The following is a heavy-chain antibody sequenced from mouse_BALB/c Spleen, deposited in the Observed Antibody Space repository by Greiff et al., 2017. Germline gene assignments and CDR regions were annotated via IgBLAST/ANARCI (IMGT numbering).Heavy chain of an antibody. CDR1: GFTFSSYG. Sequence: EVHLVESGGDLVKPGGSLKLSCAASGFTFSSYGMSWVRQTPDKRLEWVATISSGGSYTYYPDSVKGRFTISRDNAKNTLYLQMSSLKSEDTAMYYCARDYGRYYFDYWGQGTTLTVSS. CDR3: ARDYGRYYFDY. D-gene: IGHD1-2*01. CDR2: ISSGGSYT. V-gene: IGHV5-6*01. J-gene: IGHJ2*01.